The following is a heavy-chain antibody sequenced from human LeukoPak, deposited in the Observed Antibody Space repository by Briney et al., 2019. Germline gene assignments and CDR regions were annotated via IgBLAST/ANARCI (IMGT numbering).Heavy chain of an antibody. D-gene: IGHD6-13*01. CDR1: GFTFSEYF. CDR3: ARRVHSSSWSSYFDY. J-gene: IGHJ4*02. V-gene: IGHV3-11*04. Sequence: GGSLRLSCAASGFTFSEYFMSWVRQAPWKGLEWVSYISSSGSTIYYADSVKGRFTISRDNAKNSLYLQMNSLRAEDTAVYYCARRVHSSSWSSYFDYWGQETLVTVSS. CDR2: ISSSGSTI.